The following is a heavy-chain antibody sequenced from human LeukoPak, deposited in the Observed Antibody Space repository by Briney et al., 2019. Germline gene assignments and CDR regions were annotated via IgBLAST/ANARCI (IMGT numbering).Heavy chain of an antibody. CDR2: IYSGGST. CDR1: GFTVSSNY. Sequence: GGSLRLSCAASGFTVSSNYMSWVRQAPGKGLEWVSVIYSGGSTYYADPVKGRFTISRDNSKNTLYLQMNSLRAEDTAVYYCARGRFYDILTGYNDYWGQGTLVTVSS. CDR3: ARGRFYDILTGYNDY. V-gene: IGHV3-53*05. D-gene: IGHD3-9*01. J-gene: IGHJ4*02.